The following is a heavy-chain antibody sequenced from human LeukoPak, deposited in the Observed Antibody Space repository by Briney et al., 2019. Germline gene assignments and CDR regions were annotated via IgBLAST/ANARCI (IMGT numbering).Heavy chain of an antibody. D-gene: IGHD6-13*01. CDR2: ISSSSSYI. V-gene: IGHV3-21*01. CDR1: GFTFSNAW. Sequence: PGGSLRLSCAASGFTFSNAWMNWVRQAPGKGLEWVSSISSSSSYIYYTDSVKGRFTISRDNAKNSLYLQMNSLRADDTAIYYCARVSLGAAAGTSRWGQGTLVTVSS. J-gene: IGHJ4*02. CDR3: ARVSLGAAAGTSR.